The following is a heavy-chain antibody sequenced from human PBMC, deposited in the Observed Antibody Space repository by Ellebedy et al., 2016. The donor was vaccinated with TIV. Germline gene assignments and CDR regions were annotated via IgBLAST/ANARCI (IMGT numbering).Heavy chain of an antibody. J-gene: IGHJ4*02. CDR2: ISGSAIAT. V-gene: IGHV3-23*01. CDR1: GFTFSSYW. Sequence: GESLKISXAASGFTFSSYWMHWVRQAPGKGLEWVSVISGSAIATYNADSVKGRFTISRDNSKNTLYLQMNSLRAEDTAVYYCAKGSNYDSSGTLDYWGQGTLITVSS. D-gene: IGHD3-22*01. CDR3: AKGSNYDSSGTLDY.